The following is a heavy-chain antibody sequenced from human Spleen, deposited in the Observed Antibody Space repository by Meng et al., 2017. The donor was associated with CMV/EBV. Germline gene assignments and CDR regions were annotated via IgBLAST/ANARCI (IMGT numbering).Heavy chain of an antibody. CDR2: IHPHRGDT. Sequence: ASVKVSCKASGYTFTAHYFHWVRQAPGQGLEWMGWIHPHRGDTNYAQQFQGRVTMTRDTSISTAYMELSRLRSDDTAVYYCARAITIFGAKAFDYWGQGTLVTVSS. D-gene: IGHD3-3*01. CDR1: GYTFTAHY. J-gene: IGHJ4*02. V-gene: IGHV1-2*02. CDR3: ARAITIFGAKAFDY.